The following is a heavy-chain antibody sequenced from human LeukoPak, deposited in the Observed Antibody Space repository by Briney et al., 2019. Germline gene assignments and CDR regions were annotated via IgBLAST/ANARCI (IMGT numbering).Heavy chain of an antibody. CDR2: ISGSSSTI. D-gene: IGHD3-22*01. J-gene: IGHJ4*02. CDR3: ARDRPYYYDSSGYGRRLDF. V-gene: IGHV3-11*01. CDR1: GFTFSDYY. Sequence: GGSLRLSCAASGFTFSDYYMSWIRQAPGKGLEWVSYISGSSSTIYYADSVKGRFTISRDNAKNSVYLQMNSLRAEDTAVYYCARDRPYYYDSSGYGRRLDFWGQGTLVTVSS.